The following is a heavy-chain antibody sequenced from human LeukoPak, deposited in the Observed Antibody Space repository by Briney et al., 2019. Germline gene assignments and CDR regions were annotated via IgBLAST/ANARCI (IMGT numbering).Heavy chain of an antibody. CDR2: VNRDGSET. CDR1: GFSFSNAW. Sequence: GGSLRLSCAASGFSFSNAWMSWVRQVPGRGPEWVANVNRDGSETYYLDSVKGRFTISKDNAKNSLYLQMNSLRAEDTALYHCARNNGMDVWGQGTTVIVSS. V-gene: IGHV3-7*03. CDR3: ARNNGMDV. J-gene: IGHJ6*02.